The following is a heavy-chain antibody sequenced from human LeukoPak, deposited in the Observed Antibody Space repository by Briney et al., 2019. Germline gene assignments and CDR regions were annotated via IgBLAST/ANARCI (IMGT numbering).Heavy chain of an antibody. J-gene: IGHJ4*02. CDR3: ARSPSTYYYGSGSYYWKGYFDY. CDR2: IYHSGST. V-gene: IGHV4-30-2*01. D-gene: IGHD3-10*01. Sequence: PSQTLSLTCAVSGGSISSGGYSWSWIRQPPGKGLEWIGYIYHSGSTYYNPSLKSRVTISVDRSKNQFSLKLSSVTAADTAVYYCARSPSTYYYGSGSYYWKGYFDYWGQGTLVTDSS. CDR1: GGSISSGGYS.